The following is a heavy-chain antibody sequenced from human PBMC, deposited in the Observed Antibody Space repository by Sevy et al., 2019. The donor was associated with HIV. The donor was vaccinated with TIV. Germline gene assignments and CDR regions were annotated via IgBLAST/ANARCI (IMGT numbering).Heavy chain of an antibody. J-gene: IGHJ4*02. D-gene: IGHD3-9*01. CDR3: AKVTNDFLTGYYGRYYFDY. CDR2: ISGSGGSP. V-gene: IGHV3-23*01. CDR1: GFTFSSYA. Sequence: GGSLRLSCTASGFTFSSYAMSWVRQAPGKGLEWVSAISGSGGSPYYADYVKGRFTISRDNSKNTLYLQMNSLRAEDTAIYYWAKVTNDFLTGYYGRYYFDYWGQGTRVTVSS.